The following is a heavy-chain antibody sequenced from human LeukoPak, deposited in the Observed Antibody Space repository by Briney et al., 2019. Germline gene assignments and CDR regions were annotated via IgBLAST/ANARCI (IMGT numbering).Heavy chain of an antibody. J-gene: IGHJ4*02. CDR3: AKDRGAYGDYDFWLGY. Sequence: LSGRSLRLSCAAPGFTFDDYAMPWVRQAPGKGLEWVSGISWNSGSIGYADSVKGRFTISRDNAKNSLYLQMNSLRAEDTALYYCAKDRGAYGDYDFWLGYWGQGTLVTVSS. CDR1: GFTFDDYA. CDR2: ISWNSGSI. D-gene: IGHD4-17*01. V-gene: IGHV3-9*01.